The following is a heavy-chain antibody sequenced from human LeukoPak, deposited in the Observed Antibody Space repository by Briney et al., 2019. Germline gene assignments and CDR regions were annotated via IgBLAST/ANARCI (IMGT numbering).Heavy chain of an antibody. CDR3: ARQSDSSGYYYLGAFDF. V-gene: IGHV4-4*07. Sequence: SETLSLTCTVSGGSISGYYWSWIRQPAGKGLEWIGRIYTSGNTNYNPSLKSRLTMSVDTSKNQFSLKLSSVTAADTAVYYCARQSDSSGYYYLGAFDFWGQGAMVTVSS. D-gene: IGHD3-22*01. CDR1: GGSISGYY. J-gene: IGHJ3*01. CDR2: IYTSGNT.